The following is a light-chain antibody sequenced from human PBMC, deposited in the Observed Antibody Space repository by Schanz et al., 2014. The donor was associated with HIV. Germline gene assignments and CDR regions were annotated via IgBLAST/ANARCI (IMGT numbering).Light chain of an antibody. CDR3: QQYGSSPGT. J-gene: IGKJ1*01. CDR1: QSVKSNF. Sequence: EIVLTQSPGTLSLSPGERGTLSCRASQSVKSNFIGWYQQKPGQAPRLLIFGASNRATGIPDRFSGGESGTDFTLTISRLEPEDFAVYYCQQYGSSPGTFAQGTKVQIK. V-gene: IGKV3-20*01. CDR2: GAS.